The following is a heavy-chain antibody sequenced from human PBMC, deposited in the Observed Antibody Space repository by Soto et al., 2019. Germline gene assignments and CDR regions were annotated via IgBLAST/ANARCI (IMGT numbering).Heavy chain of an antibody. CDR3: ASGGGVGGSDY. D-gene: IGHD6-19*01. CDR1: GGSTSSINW. V-gene: IGHV4-4*02. J-gene: IGHJ4*02. CDR2: IYHSGST. Sequence: SETLSLTCAVSGGSTSSINWWSWVRQPPGKRLEWIGDIYHSGSTNYNPSIKSRVTISVDKCKNQISLKLSSVTAADTAVYSCASGGGVGGSDYWGQGTLVTVSS.